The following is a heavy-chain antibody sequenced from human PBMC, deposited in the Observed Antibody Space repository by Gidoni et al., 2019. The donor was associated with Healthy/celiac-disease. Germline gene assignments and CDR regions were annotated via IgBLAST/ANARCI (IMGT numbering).Heavy chain of an antibody. CDR1: GYTFTSYD. D-gene: IGHD3-3*01. CDR2: MNPNSGNT. CDR3: ARDYYDFWSGYFDLHTKTYNWFDP. V-gene: IGHV1-8*01. Sequence: QVQLVQSGAEVKKPGASVKVSCKASGYTFTSYDINWVRQATGQGLEWMGWMNPNSGNTCYAQQCQGRVTMTRNTSISTAYMELSSLRSEDTAVYYCARDYYDFWSGYFDLHTKTYNWFDPWGQGTLVTVSS. J-gene: IGHJ5*02.